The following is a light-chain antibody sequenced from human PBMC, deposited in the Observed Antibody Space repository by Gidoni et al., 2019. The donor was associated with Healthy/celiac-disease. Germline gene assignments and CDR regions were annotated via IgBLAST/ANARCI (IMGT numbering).Light chain of an antibody. CDR1: SSNLVAGYD. CDR2: GNS. Sequence: QSVLTHPPSGSRAPRQRVTLSCTGSSSNLVAGYDVHWYQQLPGTAPKLLIYGNSNRPSGVPDRFSGSKSGTSASLAFTGLQAEDEADYYCQSYDSSLSGHYWVFGGGTKLTVL. J-gene: IGLJ3*02. V-gene: IGLV1-40*01. CDR3: QSYDSSLSGHYWV.